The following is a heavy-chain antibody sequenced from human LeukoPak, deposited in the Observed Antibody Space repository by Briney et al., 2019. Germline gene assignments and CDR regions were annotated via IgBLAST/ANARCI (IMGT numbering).Heavy chain of an antibody. Sequence: PGGSLGLSCAASGFTFYNSGMGWVRQAPGKGLEWVSAISGSGGTTYYADSVKGRFTISRDDSKNTLYLQMSSLRAEDTAVYYCAIEQWELKYWGQGTLVTVSS. CDR3: AIEQWELKY. D-gene: IGHD1-26*01. V-gene: IGHV3-23*01. CDR1: GFTFYNSG. CDR2: ISGSGGTT. J-gene: IGHJ4*02.